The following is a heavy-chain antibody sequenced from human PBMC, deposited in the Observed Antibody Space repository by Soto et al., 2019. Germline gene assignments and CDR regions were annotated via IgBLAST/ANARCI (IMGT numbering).Heavy chain of an antibody. V-gene: IGHV1-18*01. J-gene: IGHJ5*02. Sequence: QVQLVQSGAEVTEPGASVKVSCKASGYTFISYGVSWVRQAPGQGLEWMGWISGNTGKTNYAQKLQGTVIMTTDTSTSTAYMELKSLTSDDAAVYYCARDWNCTNTSCQNCFDPCGQGTLVTVSS. CDR1: GYTFISYG. D-gene: IGHD2-2*01. CDR3: ARDWNCTNTSCQNCFDP. CDR2: ISGNTGKT.